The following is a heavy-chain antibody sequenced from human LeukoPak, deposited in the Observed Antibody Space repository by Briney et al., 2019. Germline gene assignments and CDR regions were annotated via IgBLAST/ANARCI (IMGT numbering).Heavy chain of an antibody. CDR3: ARVPSSGSSLSRRYYLDY. CDR1: GGTFSSYA. V-gene: IGHV1-69*04. Sequence: GASVKVSCKASGGTFSSYAISWVRQAPGQGLEWMGRIVPILGIANYAQKFQGRVTITADKSTSTAYMELSSLRSEDTAVYYCARVPSSGSSLSRRYYLDYWGQGTLVTVSS. CDR2: IVPILGIA. D-gene: IGHD6-13*01. J-gene: IGHJ4*02.